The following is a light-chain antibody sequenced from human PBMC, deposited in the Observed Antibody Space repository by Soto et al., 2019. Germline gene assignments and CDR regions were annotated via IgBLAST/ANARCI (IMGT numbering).Light chain of an antibody. CDR1: QDISNY. Sequence: DIQMTQSPSSLSASVGDRVTITCRASQDISNYLAWYQQKPGKVPKVLISAASTLHSGVPSRISGSGSGTYFPLTISSLQAEDVATYYCQKYNSAPWTFGQGTKVEIK. CDR2: AAS. J-gene: IGKJ1*01. CDR3: QKYNSAPWT. V-gene: IGKV1-27*01.